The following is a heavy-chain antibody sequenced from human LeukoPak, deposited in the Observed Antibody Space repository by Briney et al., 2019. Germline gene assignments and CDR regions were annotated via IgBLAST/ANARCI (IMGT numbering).Heavy chain of an antibody. D-gene: IGHD6-13*01. CDR3: ARDRIAAAGYYYYYGMDV. CDR1: GGTFSSYA. J-gene: IGHJ6*02. CDR2: IIPILGIG. Sequence: GSSVKVSCKASGGTFSSYAISWVRQAPGQGLEWMGRIIPILGIGNYAQKFQGRVTITADKSTSTAYMELSSLRSEDTAVYYCARDRIAAAGYYYYYGMDVWGQGTTVTVSS. V-gene: IGHV1-69*04.